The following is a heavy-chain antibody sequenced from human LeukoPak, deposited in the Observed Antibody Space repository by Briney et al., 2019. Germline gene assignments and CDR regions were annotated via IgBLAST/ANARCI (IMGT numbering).Heavy chain of an antibody. CDR2: FDPEDGET. J-gene: IGHJ4*02. CDR1: GYTLTELS. CDR3: ATPHGGSSTFDY. V-gene: IGHV1-24*01. Sequence: ASVKVSCKVSGYTLTELSMHWVRQAPGKGLEWMGGFDPEDGETIYAQKFQGRVTMTEDTSTDTAYMELSSLRSEDTAVYYCATPHGGSSTFDYWGQGTLVTVSP. D-gene: IGHD2-2*01.